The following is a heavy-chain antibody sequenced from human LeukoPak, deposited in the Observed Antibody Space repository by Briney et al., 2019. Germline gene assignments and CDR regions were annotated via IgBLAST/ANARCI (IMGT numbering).Heavy chain of an antibody. Sequence: GGSLRLSCAASGFPFSRYWMNWVRQAPGKGLEWVSSIKEDGSEKSYVDSVKSRFTISRGNSKNSLYLQMNSLRAEDTAVYYCVSCGTTTCIIRFDHWGQGTLVTVSS. J-gene: IGHJ4*02. V-gene: IGHV3-7*01. CDR3: VSCGTTTCIIRFDH. CDR1: GFPFSRYW. D-gene: IGHD2-2*01. CDR2: IKEDGSEK.